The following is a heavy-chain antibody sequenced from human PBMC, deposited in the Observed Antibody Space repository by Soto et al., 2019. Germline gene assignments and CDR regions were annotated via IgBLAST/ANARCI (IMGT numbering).Heavy chain of an antibody. CDR1: GFTFSSYA. CDR3: AKAVAGPYYYYYYGMDV. D-gene: IGHD6-19*01. Sequence: GGSLRLSCAASGFTFSSYAMSWVRQAPGKGLEWVSAISGSGGSTYYADSVKGRFTISRDNSKNTLYLQMNSLRAEDTAVYYCAKAVAGPYYYYYYGMDVWGQGTTVTVSS. CDR2: ISGSGGST. V-gene: IGHV3-23*01. J-gene: IGHJ6*02.